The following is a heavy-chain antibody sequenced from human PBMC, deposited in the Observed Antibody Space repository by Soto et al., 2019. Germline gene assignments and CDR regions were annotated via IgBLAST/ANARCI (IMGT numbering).Heavy chain of an antibody. J-gene: IGHJ5*02. CDR2: INAGNGNT. V-gene: IGHV1-3*01. Sequence: QVQLVQSGAEVKKPGASVKVSCKASGYTFTSYAMHWVRQAPGQRLEWMGWINAGNGNTKYSQKCQGRVTITRDTSASTAYMELSSLRSEDTAVYYCARTRSSGWSLGWFDPWGQGTLVTVSS. CDR1: GYTFTSYA. CDR3: ARTRSSGWSLGWFDP. D-gene: IGHD6-19*01.